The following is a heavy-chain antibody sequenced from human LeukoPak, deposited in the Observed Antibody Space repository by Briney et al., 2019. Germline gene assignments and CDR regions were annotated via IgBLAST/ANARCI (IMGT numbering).Heavy chain of an antibody. Sequence: TGGSLRLSCATSGFIFSFYSMNWVRQAPGKGLEWVSSINSSSSYIYYADSVKGRFTISRDNAKNSLYLQMSSLRPQDTAVYYCARGESTYSSSALDYWGQGSLVTVSS. D-gene: IGHD6-13*01. V-gene: IGHV3-21*01. CDR2: INSSSSYI. J-gene: IGHJ4*02. CDR1: GFIFSFYS. CDR3: ARGESTYSSSALDY.